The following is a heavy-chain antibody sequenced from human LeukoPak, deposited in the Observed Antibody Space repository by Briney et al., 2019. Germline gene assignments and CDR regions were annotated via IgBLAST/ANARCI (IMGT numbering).Heavy chain of an antibody. Sequence: ASVKVSCKASGYTFTGYYMHWVRQAPGQGLEWMGRINPNSGGTNYAQKFQGRVTMTRDTSISTAYMELSSLRSEDTAVYYCATSPGQLWLHGWGQGTLVTVSS. J-gene: IGHJ4*02. CDR2: INPNSGGT. CDR3: ATSPGQLWLHG. V-gene: IGHV1-2*06. D-gene: IGHD5-18*01. CDR1: GYTFTGYY.